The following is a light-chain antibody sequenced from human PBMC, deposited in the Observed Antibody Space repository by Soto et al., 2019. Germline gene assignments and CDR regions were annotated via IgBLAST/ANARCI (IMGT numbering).Light chain of an antibody. CDR3: QQYDTYWT. Sequence: DIQMTQSPSTLSASVGDRVTITCRASQSVSSWLAWYQQKPGKAPNLLIYDASSLESGVPSRFSGSGSGTEFTLTISSLQPEDIATDYCQQYDTYWTFGQYTKVDI. CDR2: DAS. J-gene: IGKJ1*01. V-gene: IGKV1-5*01. CDR1: QSVSSW.